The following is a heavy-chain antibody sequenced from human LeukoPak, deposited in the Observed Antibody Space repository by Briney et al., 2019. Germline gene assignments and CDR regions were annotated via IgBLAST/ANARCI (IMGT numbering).Heavy chain of an antibody. CDR2: MYSGGSI. Sequence: PGGSLRLSCEASGLTFTNNYMSWVRQPPGKGLEWVSVMYSGGSIYYADSVKGRFTISRDNSKNTVYLQMNTLRSDDTAVYYCFVGPHPYDSGDWPPNWGQGTLVTVPS. CDR3: FVGPHPYDSGDWPPN. J-gene: IGHJ4*02. V-gene: IGHV3-66*01. CDR1: GLTFTNNY. D-gene: IGHD3-10*01.